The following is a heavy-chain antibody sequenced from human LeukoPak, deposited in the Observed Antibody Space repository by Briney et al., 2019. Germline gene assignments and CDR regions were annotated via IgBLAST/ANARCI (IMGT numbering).Heavy chain of an antibody. D-gene: IGHD6-13*01. CDR2: ICSSSSYI. CDR3: ARGGAAGASGGYEYFQH. CDR1: GFTFSSYS. J-gene: IGHJ1*01. V-gene: IGHV3-21*01. Sequence: GGSLRRSCAASGFTFSSYSMNRDRPAPGKGLEWVSSICSSSSYIYYADSVKGRFTISRATAKNSLYLQMNSLSAEDTAVYYCARGGAAGASGGYEYFQHWGQGTLVTVSS.